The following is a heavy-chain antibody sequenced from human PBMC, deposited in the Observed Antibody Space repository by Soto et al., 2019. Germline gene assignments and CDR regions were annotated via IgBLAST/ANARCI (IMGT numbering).Heavy chain of an antibody. Sequence: QVQLVQSGAEVQKPGSSVKVSCKASGGTFSSYAISWVRQAPGQGLEWMGGIIPILGSANYALKFQDRVTISADECSTTTYMEMSSQRSEDAAVYDCASRTRGDAFDIWGQGTMVTVSS. CDR3: ASRTRGDAFDI. CDR1: GGTFSSYA. J-gene: IGHJ3*02. CDR2: IIPILGSA. V-gene: IGHV1-69*01.